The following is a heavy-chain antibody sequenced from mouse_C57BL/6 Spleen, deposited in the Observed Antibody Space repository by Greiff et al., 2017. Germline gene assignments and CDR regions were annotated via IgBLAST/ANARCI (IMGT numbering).Heavy chain of an antibody. V-gene: IGHV1-26*01. D-gene: IGHD2-1*01. Sequence: VQLQQSGAELVKPGASVKISCKASGYTFTDYYMNWVKQSHGKSLEWIGDINPNNGGTSYNQKFKGKATLTVDKSSSTAYMELRSLTSEDSAVYYCARRGNFFDYWGQGTTLTVSS. CDR2: INPNNGGT. J-gene: IGHJ2*01. CDR3: ARRGNFFDY. CDR1: GYTFTDYY.